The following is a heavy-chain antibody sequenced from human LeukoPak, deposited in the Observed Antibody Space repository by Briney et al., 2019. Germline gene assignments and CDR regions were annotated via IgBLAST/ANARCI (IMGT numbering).Heavy chain of an antibody. CDR1: GFTFSSYM. Sequence: GGSLRLSCAPSGFTFSSYMMNWVRQAPGKGLEWVSYINSNSRTIYYADSVKGRFTVSRDNAKNSLYLQMNSLRDEDTAVYYCARDPTISGSYSDYWGQGTLVTVSS. J-gene: IGHJ4*02. CDR3: ARDPTISGSYSDY. D-gene: IGHD1-26*01. CDR2: INSNSRTI. V-gene: IGHV3-48*02.